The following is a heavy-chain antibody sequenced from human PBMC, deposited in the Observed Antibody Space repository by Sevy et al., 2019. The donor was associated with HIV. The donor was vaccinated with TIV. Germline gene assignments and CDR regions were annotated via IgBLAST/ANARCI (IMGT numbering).Heavy chain of an antibody. J-gene: IGHJ4*02. V-gene: IGHV3-23*01. CDR3: AKEWTLLSDWYGEFDY. D-gene: IGHD6-19*01. CDR2: ISNSGANT. CDR1: GFTFTNYG. Sequence: GGSPRLSCAASGFTFTNYGMHWVRRAPGKGLEWVSGISNSGANTYYADSWRGRFTVSRDNSKNTVYLQLNSLRAEDTAIYYCAKEWTLLSDWYGEFDYWGQGTLVTVSS.